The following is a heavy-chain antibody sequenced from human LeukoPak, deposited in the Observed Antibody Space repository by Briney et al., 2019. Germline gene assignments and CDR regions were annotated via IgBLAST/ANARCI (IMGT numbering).Heavy chain of an antibody. Sequence: SETLSLTCTVSGDSVSSGGYHWSWIRQPPGKGLEWIGQIYNSGSANYNPSLKSRVTISLDTSKNQFSLKLSSVTSADTAVYYCARYPAGSGKSDHWGQGTLVTVSS. V-gene: IGHV4-61*08. CDR2: IYNSGSA. J-gene: IGHJ4*02. D-gene: IGHD3-10*01. CDR1: GDSVSSGGYH. CDR3: ARYPAGSGKSDH.